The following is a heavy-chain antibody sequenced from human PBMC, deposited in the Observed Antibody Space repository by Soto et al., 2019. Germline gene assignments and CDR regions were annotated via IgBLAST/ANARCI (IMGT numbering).Heavy chain of an antibody. Sequence: EVQLVESGGGLVQPGGSLRLSCAASGFTFSHYYMHWVRRVPGKGLVWVSYINSVGSTSYADSVRGRFTVSRDNAKNTLYLEMNGLTGEDTALYYCARGGCSSTSCLDVWGEGTTVTVSS. D-gene: IGHD2-2*01. CDR1: GFTFSHYY. CDR2: INSVGST. V-gene: IGHV3-74*01. CDR3: ARGGCSSTSCLDV. J-gene: IGHJ6*04.